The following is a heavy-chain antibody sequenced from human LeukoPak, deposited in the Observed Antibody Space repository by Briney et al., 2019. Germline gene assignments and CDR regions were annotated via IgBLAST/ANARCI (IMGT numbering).Heavy chain of an antibody. CDR2: TNPNSGGT. CDR1: GYTFTGYY. J-gene: IGHJ4*02. CDR3: ARDLGAAAGIGFDY. D-gene: IGHD6-13*01. V-gene: IGHV1-2*02. Sequence: GASVKVSCKASGYTFTGYYMHWVRQAPGQGLEWMGWTNPNSGGTNYAQKFQGRVTMTRDTSISTAYMELSRLRSDDTAVYYCARDLGAAAGIGFDYWGQGTLVTVSS.